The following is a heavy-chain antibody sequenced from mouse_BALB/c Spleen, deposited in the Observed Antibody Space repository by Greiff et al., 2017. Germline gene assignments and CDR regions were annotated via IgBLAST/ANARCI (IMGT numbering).Heavy chain of an antibody. CDR2: IDPANGNT. D-gene: IGHD3-2*01. J-gene: IGHJ2*01. Sequence: VHVKQSGAELVKPGASVKLSCTASGFNIKDTYMHWVKQRPEQGLEWIGRIDPANGNTKYDPKFQGKATITADTSSNTAYLQLSSLTSEDTAVYYCARSDGTARATFDYWGQGTTLTVSS. V-gene: IGHV14-3*02. CDR3: ARSDGTARATFDY. CDR1: GFNIKDTY.